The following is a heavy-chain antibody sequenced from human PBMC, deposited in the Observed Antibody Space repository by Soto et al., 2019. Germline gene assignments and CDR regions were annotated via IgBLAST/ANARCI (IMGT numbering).Heavy chain of an antibody. D-gene: IGHD5-18*01. CDR3: ARHRGYSYGYFDY. CDR1: GGSISSYY. Sequence: SETLSLTCTVSGGSISSYYWSWIRQPPGKGLEWIGYIYYSGSTNYNPSLRSRVTISVDTSKNQFSLKLSSVTAADTAVYYCARHRGYSYGYFDYWGQGTLVTVS. J-gene: IGHJ4*02. V-gene: IGHV4-59*08. CDR2: IYYSGST.